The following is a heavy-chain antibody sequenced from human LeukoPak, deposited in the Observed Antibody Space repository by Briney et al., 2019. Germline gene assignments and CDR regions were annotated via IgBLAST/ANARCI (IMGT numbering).Heavy chain of an antibody. D-gene: IGHD2-15*01. CDR1: GYTFTSYY. CDR2: INPSGGST. CDR3: ARDACSGGSCYSFDY. Sequence: GASVKVSCKASGYTFTSYYMHWVRQAPGQGREWMGIINPSGGSTSYAQKFQGRVTMTRDTSTSTAYMELSSLRSEDTAVYYCARDACSGGSCYSFDYWGQGTLVTVSS. J-gene: IGHJ4*02. V-gene: IGHV1-46*01.